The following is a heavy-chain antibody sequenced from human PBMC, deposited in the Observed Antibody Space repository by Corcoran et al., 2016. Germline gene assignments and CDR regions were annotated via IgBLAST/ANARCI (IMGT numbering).Heavy chain of an antibody. V-gene: IGHV4-34*01. CDR2: INHSGST. CDR1: GGSFGGYY. D-gene: IGHD3-22*01. Sequence: QVQLQQWGAGLFKPSETLSLTCAVYGGSFGGYYWSWIRQPPGKGLEWIGEINHSGSTNYNPSLKSRVTISVDTSKNQFSLKLSSVTAADTAVYYCSSTASYYYDSSGYYQKPFDYWGQGTLVTVSS. CDR3: SSTASYYYDSSGYYQKPFDY. J-gene: IGHJ4*02.